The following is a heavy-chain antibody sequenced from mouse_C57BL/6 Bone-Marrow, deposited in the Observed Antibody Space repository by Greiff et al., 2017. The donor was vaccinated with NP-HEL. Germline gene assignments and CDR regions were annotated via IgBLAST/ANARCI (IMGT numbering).Heavy chain of an antibody. J-gene: IGHJ4*01. CDR1: GYTFTGYF. CDR3: ARRPRMDY. CDR2: INPYNGDT. V-gene: IGHV1-20*01. Sequence: DVKLQESGPELVKPGDSVKISCKASGYTFTGYFMNWVMQSPGKGLEWIGCINPYNGDTFYNQKFKGKATLTVDKSSSTAYMELRSLTSEDSAVNYCARRPRMDYWGQGTAVTVSS.